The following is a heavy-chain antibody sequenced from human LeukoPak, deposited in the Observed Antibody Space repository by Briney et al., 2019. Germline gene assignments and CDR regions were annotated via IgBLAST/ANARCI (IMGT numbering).Heavy chain of an antibody. CDR3: AKAALRSSGWFRRYFDF. J-gene: IGHJ4*02. Sequence: AGSLRLSCAASGFTFSHYGMMWVRQAPGKGLEWVSSISDTGRNTFHADSAKGRFTISRDNSNNTLYLQLNSLRAEDTAVYYCAKAALRSSGWFRRYFDFWGQGIVVTVSS. CDR2: ISDTGRNT. V-gene: IGHV3-23*01. CDR1: GFTFSHYG. D-gene: IGHD6-19*01.